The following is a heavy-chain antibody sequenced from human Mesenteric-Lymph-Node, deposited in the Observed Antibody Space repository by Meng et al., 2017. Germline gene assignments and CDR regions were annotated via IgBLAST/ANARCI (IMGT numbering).Heavy chain of an antibody. J-gene: IGHJ4*02. Sequence: QVQLLQSGAGVRNPGASVKVSCKASGYTFTSYDINWVRQAPGQGLEWMGWMSPERGNTGYAQKFQGRVTMTWDTSITTAYMELSSLRSDDTAVYYCARGVTQGLDYWGQGTLVTVSS. CDR2: MSPERGNT. CDR3: ARGVTQGLDY. CDR1: GYTFTSYD. V-gene: IGHV1-8*01. D-gene: IGHD2-21*02.